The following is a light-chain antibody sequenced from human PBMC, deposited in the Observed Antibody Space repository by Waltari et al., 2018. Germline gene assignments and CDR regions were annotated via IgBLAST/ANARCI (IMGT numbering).Light chain of an antibody. CDR2: VVT. CDR3: CSYATSSWV. Sequence: QSALTQPASVAGSPGKAITISCTGTSSDVGSFNLVSWYQQHPGNAPKLMIYVVTKRPSGVSNRFSGSKSGNTASLTISGLQAEDEADYYCCSYATSSWVFGGGTRLTVL. V-gene: IGLV2-23*02. CDR1: SSDVGSFNL. J-gene: IGLJ3*02.